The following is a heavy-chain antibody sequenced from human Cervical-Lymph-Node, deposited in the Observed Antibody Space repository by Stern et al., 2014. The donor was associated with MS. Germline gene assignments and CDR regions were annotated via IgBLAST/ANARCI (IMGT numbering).Heavy chain of an antibody. CDR1: GFTFSDYY. V-gene: IGHV3-11*01. D-gene: IGHD3-10*01. CDR3: VRADGSEDDS. CDR2: ISARNDLI. Sequence: VQLVESGGGLVKPGGSLRLSCTASGFTFSDYYMSWIRQAPGKGLEWVSYISARNDLIVYAASVKARFTISRDNAKNLLYLQMGSLRAEATAVYYCVRADGSEDDSWGQGTLVTVSS. J-gene: IGHJ4*02.